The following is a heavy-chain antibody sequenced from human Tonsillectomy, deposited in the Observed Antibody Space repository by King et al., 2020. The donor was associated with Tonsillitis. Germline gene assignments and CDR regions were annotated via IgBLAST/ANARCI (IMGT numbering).Heavy chain of an antibody. J-gene: IGHJ2*01. Sequence: QLQESGPGLVKPSETLSLTCSVSGGSISSYYWNWIRQPPGKGLEWIGFIHYSGSTNYNPSLKSRVTLSIDTSKNQFSLKLTSVTAADTAVYYCARVGNPYWYFDLWGRGTLVTVSS. V-gene: IGHV4-59*01. CDR2: IHYSGST. D-gene: IGHD4-23*01. CDR1: GGSISSYY. CDR3: ARVGNPYWYFDL.